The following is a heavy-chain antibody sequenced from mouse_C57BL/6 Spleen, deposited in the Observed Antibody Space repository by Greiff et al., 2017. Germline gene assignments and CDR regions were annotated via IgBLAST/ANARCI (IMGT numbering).Heavy chain of an antibody. D-gene: IGHD2-5*01. Sequence: QVQLQQSGPELVKPGASVKLSCKASGYTFTSYDINWVKQRPGQGLEWIGWIYPRDGSTKYNEKFKGKATLTVDTSSSTAYMELHSLTSEDSAVYFCARRVYYSNYVGAMDYWGQGTSVTVSS. CDR2: IYPRDGST. J-gene: IGHJ4*01. V-gene: IGHV1-85*01. CDR3: ARRVYYSNYVGAMDY. CDR1: GYTFTSYD.